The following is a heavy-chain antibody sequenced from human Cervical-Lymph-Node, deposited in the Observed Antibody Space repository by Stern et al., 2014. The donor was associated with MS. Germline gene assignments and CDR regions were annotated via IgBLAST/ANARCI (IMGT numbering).Heavy chain of an antibody. J-gene: IGHJ2*01. V-gene: IGHV1-69*01. CDR1: GGTFSSYA. CDR3: ARSTTVTTIFWYFDL. CDR2: IIPIFGTA. Sequence: VQLEESGAEVKKPGSSVKVSCKASGGTFSSYAISWVRQAPGQGLEWMGGIIPIFGTANYAQKFQGRVTITADESTSTAYMELSSLRSEDTAVYYCARSTTVTTIFWYFDLWGRGTLVTVSS. D-gene: IGHD4-17*01.